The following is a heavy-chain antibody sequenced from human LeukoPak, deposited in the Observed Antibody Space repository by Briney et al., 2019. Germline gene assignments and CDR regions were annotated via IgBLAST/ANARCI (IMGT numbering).Heavy chain of an antibody. CDR2: ISGSGGST. CDR3: AKEGAAAAGTDFDY. J-gene: IGHJ4*02. D-gene: IGHD6-13*01. Sequence: GGFLRLSCAASGFTFSTYAMSWVRQAPGKGLEWVSGISGSGGSTFYTDSVKGRFTISRDNSKNTLYLQMNSLRADDTAIYYCAKEGAAAAGTDFDYWGQGTLVTVSS. V-gene: IGHV3-23*01. CDR1: GFTFSTYA.